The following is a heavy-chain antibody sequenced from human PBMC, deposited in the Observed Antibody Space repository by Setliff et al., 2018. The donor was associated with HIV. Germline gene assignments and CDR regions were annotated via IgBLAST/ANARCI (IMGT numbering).Heavy chain of an antibody. CDR1: GGSISSSSYY. CDR3: ASYRKAERWLQLGGNFDY. J-gene: IGHJ4*02. Sequence: TLSLTCTVSGGSISSSSYYWGWIRQPPGKGLEWIGSIYYSGSTYYNPSLKSRVTISVDTSKNQFSLKLGSVTAADTAVYYCASYRKAERWLQLGGNFDYWGQGTLVTVSS. V-gene: IGHV4-39*01. D-gene: IGHD5-12*01. CDR2: IYYSGST.